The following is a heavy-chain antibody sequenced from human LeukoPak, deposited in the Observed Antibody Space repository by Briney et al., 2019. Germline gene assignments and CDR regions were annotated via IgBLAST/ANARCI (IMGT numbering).Heavy chain of an antibody. CDR1: GFTFDDYA. J-gene: IGHJ4*02. Sequence: GGSLRLSCAASGFTFDDYAMHWVRLAPGKGLEWVSGISWNSGSIGYADSVKGRFTISRDNAKNSLYLQMNSLRAENMALYYCAKDIAARPRGGFFDYWGQGTLVTVSS. D-gene: IGHD6-6*01. CDR3: AKDIAARPRGGFFDY. CDR2: ISWNSGSI. V-gene: IGHV3-9*03.